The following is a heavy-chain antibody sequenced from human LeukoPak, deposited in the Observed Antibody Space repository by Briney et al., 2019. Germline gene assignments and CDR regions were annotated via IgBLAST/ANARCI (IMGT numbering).Heavy chain of an antibody. CDR1: GYSITSGYY. Sequence: PSETLSLTCAVSGYSITSGYYWGWIRQPPGKGLEWIGTFYHSGSTYYNPSLKSRVTISIDTSNNQFSLSLRSVTAADTAVYYCARRGAHWYFDLWGRGTLVTASS. CDR3: ARRGAHWYFDL. V-gene: IGHV4-38-2*01. J-gene: IGHJ2*01. CDR2: FYHSGST. D-gene: IGHD4/OR15-4a*01.